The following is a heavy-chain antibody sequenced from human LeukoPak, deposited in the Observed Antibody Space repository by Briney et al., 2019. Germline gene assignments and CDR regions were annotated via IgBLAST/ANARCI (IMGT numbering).Heavy chain of an antibody. V-gene: IGHV4-39*01. J-gene: IGHJ6*03. Sequence: TSETLSLTCTVSGGSIRSNSYYWGWIRQPPGKGLEWFGSIYFSGNTYYNPSLKSRVTISVDTSKNQFSLKLSSVTAADTAVYYCATGSSRYYYYMDVWGKGTTVTVSS. CDR3: ATGSSRYYYYMDV. D-gene: IGHD3-10*01. CDR1: GGSIRSNSYY. CDR2: IYFSGNT.